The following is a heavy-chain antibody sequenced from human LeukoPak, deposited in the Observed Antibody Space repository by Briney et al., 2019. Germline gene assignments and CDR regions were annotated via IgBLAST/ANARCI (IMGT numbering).Heavy chain of an antibody. Sequence: SQTLSLTCTVSGGSISSGSYYWSWIRQPAGKGLEWIVRIYTSGSTNYNPSLKSRVTISVDTSKNQFSLKLSSVTAADTAVYYCARGDQLLSHKENWFDPWGQGTLVTVSS. CDR1: GGSISSGSYY. V-gene: IGHV4-61*02. CDR3: ARGDQLLSHKENWFDP. J-gene: IGHJ5*02. D-gene: IGHD2-2*01. CDR2: IYTSGST.